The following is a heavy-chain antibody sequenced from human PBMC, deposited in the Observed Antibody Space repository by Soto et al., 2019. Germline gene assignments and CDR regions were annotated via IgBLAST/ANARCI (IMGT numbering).Heavy chain of an antibody. D-gene: IGHD2-2*01. V-gene: IGHV5-51*01. CDR1: EYSFTSYW. CDR3: ARRRSSTAFDI. Sequence: GEPLKISCKGSEYSFTSYWIDWVRQKPGKGLEWMGMIDPGDSDTRDSPSFQGQVTISADKSTTSAYLQWSNLKASDTAMYYCARRRSSTAFDIWGQGTMVTVSS. J-gene: IGHJ3*02. CDR2: IDPGDSDT.